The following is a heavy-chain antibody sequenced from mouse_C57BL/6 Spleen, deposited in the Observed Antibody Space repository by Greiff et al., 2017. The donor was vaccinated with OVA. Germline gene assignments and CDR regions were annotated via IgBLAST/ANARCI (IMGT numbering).Heavy chain of an antibody. V-gene: IGHV1-53*01. CDR1: GYTFTSYW. J-gene: IGHJ2*01. CDR2: INPSNGGT. CDR3: ARDDYDGWDFDY. D-gene: IGHD2-4*01. Sequence: QVQLQQPGPELVKPGASVKLSCKASGYTFTSYWMHWVKQRPGQGLEWIGNINPSNGGTNYNEKFKSKATLTVDKSSSTAYMQLSSLTSEDSAVYYCARDDYDGWDFDYGGQGTTLTVSS.